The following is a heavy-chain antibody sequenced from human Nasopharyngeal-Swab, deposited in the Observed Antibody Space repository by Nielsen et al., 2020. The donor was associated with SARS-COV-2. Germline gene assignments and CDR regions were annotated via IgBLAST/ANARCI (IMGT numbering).Heavy chain of an antibody. CDR2: ISGGSRAI. V-gene: IGHV3-48*02. Sequence: ARQAPGKGLEWVSYISGGSRAIYYADSVKGRFTISRDNGKNSLYLQMSSLRDEDTAVYYCARDSRVAYSMDVWGQGTTVTVSS. CDR3: ARDSRVAYSMDV. J-gene: IGHJ6*02. D-gene: IGHD2-15*01.